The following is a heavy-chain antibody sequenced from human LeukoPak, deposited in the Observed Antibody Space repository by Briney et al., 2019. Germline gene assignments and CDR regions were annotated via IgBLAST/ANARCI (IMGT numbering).Heavy chain of an antibody. D-gene: IGHD6-13*01. CDR1: GFTFGDYA. J-gene: IGHJ4*02. Sequence: GGSLRLSCTASGFTFGDYAMSWVRHAPGKGLEWVGFIRSKAYGGTTEYAASVKGRFTISRDDSKSIAYLQMNSLKTEDTAVYYCTRVGRRLAAAGAIHYWGQGTLVTVSS. CDR2: IRSKAYGGTT. CDR3: TRVGRRLAAAGAIHY. V-gene: IGHV3-49*04.